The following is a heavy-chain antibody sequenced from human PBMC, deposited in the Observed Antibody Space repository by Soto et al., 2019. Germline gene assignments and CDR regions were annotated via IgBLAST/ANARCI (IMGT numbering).Heavy chain of an antibody. Sequence: EVQLVESGGGLVQPGGSLRLSCAASGFTFSSYWMSWVRQAPGKGLEWVANIKQDGSEKYYVDSVKGRFTISRDNAKNSLYLQMNSLRAEDTAAYYCARANHDYGDYWESYWYFDLWGRGTLVTVSS. CDR2: IKQDGSEK. J-gene: IGHJ2*01. CDR3: ARANHDYGDYWESYWYFDL. D-gene: IGHD4-17*01. CDR1: GFTFSSYW. V-gene: IGHV3-7*01.